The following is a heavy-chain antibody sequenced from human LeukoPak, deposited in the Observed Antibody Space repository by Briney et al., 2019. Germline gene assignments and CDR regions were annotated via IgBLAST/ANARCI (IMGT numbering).Heavy chain of an antibody. V-gene: IGHV3-23*01. J-gene: IGHJ4*02. CDR2: VRGSGGTT. D-gene: IGHD5-18*01. Sequence: GGSLRLSCAASGFTFSNYAMSWVRQAPGKGLEWVSTVRGSGGTTYYADSVRGRFTISRDNSKSILSLQMNSLRAEDTAIYYCATYRQVLLPFESWGQGTLVTVSS. CDR1: GFTFSNYA. CDR3: ATYRQVLLPFES.